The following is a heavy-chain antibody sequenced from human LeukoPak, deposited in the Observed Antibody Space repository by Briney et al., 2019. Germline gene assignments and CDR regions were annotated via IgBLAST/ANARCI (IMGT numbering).Heavy chain of an antibody. CDR1: GFIFSSYE. J-gene: IGHJ4*02. Sequence: GGSLRLSCAASGFIFSSYEMNWVRQAPGKGLEWVSYISSRGSTIYYADSVKGRFTISRDNAKNSLYLQMNSLRAEDTAVYYCARGGGRDTAMVIDYWGQGTLVTVSS. CDR2: ISSRGSTI. D-gene: IGHD5-18*01. CDR3: ARGGGRDTAMVIDY. V-gene: IGHV3-48*03.